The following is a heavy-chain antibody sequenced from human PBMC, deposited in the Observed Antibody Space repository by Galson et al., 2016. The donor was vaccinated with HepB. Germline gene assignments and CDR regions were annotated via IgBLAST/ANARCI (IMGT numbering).Heavy chain of an antibody. CDR1: GLNFSRYA. CDR2: ITQDGREI. D-gene: IGHD5-12*01. Sequence: SLRLSCAASGLNFSRYAMTWVRQAPGNGLEWEAEITQDGREIYYVDSVKGRFTISRDNANNALDLQKNSLRAEDTAVYYCAPDGYGYWGRGTLVTVSS. V-gene: IGHV3-7*01. J-gene: IGHJ4*02. CDR3: APDGYGY.